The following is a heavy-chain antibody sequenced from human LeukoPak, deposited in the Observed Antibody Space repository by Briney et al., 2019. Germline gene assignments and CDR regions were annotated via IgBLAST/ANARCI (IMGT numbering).Heavy chain of an antibody. J-gene: IGHJ4*02. CDR3: AKQGGYCSGGSCVLPFDY. Sequence: GGSLRLSCAASGFTFSSYWMSWVPQAPGKGLEWVSAISGSGGSTYYADSVKGRFTISRDNSKNTLYLQMNSPRAEDTAVYYCAKQGGYCSGGSCVLPFDYWGQGTLVTVSS. CDR2: ISGSGGST. V-gene: IGHV3-23*01. CDR1: GFTFSSYW. D-gene: IGHD2-15*01.